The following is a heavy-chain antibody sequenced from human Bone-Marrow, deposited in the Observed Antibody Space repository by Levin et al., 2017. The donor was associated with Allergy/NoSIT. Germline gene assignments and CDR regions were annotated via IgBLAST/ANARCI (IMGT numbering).Heavy chain of an antibody. Sequence: PGESLKISCKTSGYTPTGYYIHWVRQAPGQGFEWMGWINPNTGDTNHGQKYRGRLTLTRDTSISTVYMELHGLTSDGTAVYYCASPDANYPGSGSYSDWGQGTLVTVSS. J-gene: IGHJ4*02. D-gene: IGHD3-10*01. V-gene: IGHV1-2*02. CDR2: INPNTGDT. CDR1: GYTPTGYY. CDR3: ASPDANYPGSGSYSD.